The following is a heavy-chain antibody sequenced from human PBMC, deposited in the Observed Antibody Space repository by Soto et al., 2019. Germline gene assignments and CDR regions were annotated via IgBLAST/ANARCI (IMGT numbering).Heavy chain of an antibody. Sequence: GGSLRLSCAASGFTFSSYGMHWVRQAPGKGLEWVAVISYDGSNKYYADPVKGRFTISRDNSKNTLYLQMNSLRAEDTAVYYCAKALDIVLMVYAIPYYYYYGMDVWGQGTTVTVSS. D-gene: IGHD2-8*01. J-gene: IGHJ6*02. CDR3: AKALDIVLMVYAIPYYYYYGMDV. CDR2: ISYDGSNK. CDR1: GFTFSSYG. V-gene: IGHV3-30*18.